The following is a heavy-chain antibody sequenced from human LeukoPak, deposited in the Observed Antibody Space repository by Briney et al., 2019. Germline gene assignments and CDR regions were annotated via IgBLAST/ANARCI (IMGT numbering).Heavy chain of an antibody. V-gene: IGHV3-23*01. D-gene: IGHD3-3*01. CDR1: GFTFSSYA. J-gene: IGHJ4*02. CDR3: AKDIGHGWSGYLYYFDY. Sequence: GGSLRLSCAASGFTFSSYAMSWVRQAPGKGLEWVSAISGSGGSTYYADSVKGRFTISRDNSKNTLYLQMNSLRAEDTAVYYCAKDIGHGWSGYLYYFDYWGQGTLVTVSS. CDR2: ISGSGGST.